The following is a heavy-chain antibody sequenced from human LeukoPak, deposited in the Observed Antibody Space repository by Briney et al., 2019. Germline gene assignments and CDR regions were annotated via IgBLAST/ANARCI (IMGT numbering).Heavy chain of an antibody. CDR2: ISTYTGRA. CDR1: GYKFNVYD. Sequence: ASVKVSCKTSGYKFNVYDILWVRQAPGHGLDYVGWISTYTGRANYAQKFQGRVSIITGTSTSTAYLELTNLTSSDTGLYYCARADGTNSGTNAFDVWGLGTMVTVAS. CDR3: ARADGTNSGTNAFDV. V-gene: IGHV1-18*01. D-gene: IGHD4-23*01. J-gene: IGHJ3*01.